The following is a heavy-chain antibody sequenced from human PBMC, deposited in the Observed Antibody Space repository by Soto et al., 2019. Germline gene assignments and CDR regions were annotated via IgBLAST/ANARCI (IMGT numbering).Heavy chain of an antibody. CDR1: GFTFRSYA. V-gene: IGHV3-23*01. Sequence: PGGSLRLSCAVSGFTFRSYAMTWVRQAPGKGLEWVSAISDSGDNTYHADSVRGRFTISRDNSKNTLYLQMNNLRAEDTALYYCAKDFELPDGDYYHYGMDVWGQGTTVTVSS. J-gene: IGHJ6*02. CDR2: ISDSGDNT. CDR3: AKDFELPDGDYYHYGMDV. D-gene: IGHD1-1*01.